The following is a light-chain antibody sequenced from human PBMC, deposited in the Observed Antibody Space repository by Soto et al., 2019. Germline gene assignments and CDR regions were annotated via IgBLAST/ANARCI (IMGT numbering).Light chain of an antibody. Sequence: EIVLTQSPGTLSLSPGERATLSCRASQTVNSNYLAWYQQRPGQAPRLLIYGASIRAAGIPDRFSGSGSATDFTLTISRLEPEDFAVYHCHQFGRSPIFTIGPRTTVDIK. CDR2: GAS. V-gene: IGKV3-20*01. J-gene: IGKJ3*01. CDR1: QTVNSNY. CDR3: HQFGRSPIFT.